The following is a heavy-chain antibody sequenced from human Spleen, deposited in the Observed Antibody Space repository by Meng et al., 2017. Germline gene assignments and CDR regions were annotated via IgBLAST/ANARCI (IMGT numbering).Heavy chain of an antibody. CDR2: ISSRSDYI. Sequence: GESLKISCAASGFSFSTYCMNWVRQAPGKGLEWVASISSRSDYINYAGSVKGRFTISRDNAKKSLYLQMNSLRAEDTAVYYCASAMGTYYYGSGAPRYYYGMDVWGQGTTVTVSS. V-gene: IGHV3-21*01. CDR3: ASAMGTYYYGSGAPRYYYGMDV. J-gene: IGHJ6*02. D-gene: IGHD3-10*01. CDR1: GFSFSTYC.